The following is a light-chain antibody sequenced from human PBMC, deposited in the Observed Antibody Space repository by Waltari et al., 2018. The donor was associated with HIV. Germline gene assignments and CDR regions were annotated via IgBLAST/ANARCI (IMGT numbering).Light chain of an antibody. J-gene: IGLJ1*01. V-gene: IGLV7-43*01. Sequence: QTVVTQEPSLTVSPGGTVTLTCASSTGAVTSGNYPNWFQQKPGHAPRALIDSTNKKHSWAPARFSGSLLGGKAALTRSGVQPEDEAEYYCLLYYGGQGYVFGTGTKVTVL. CDR2: STN. CDR3: LLYYGGQGYV. CDR1: TGAVTSGNY.